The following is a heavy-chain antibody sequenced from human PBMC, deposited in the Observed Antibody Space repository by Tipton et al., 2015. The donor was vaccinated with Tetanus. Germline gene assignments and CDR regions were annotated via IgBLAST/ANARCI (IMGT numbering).Heavy chain of an antibody. V-gene: IGHV3-7*01. CDR2: IQPDESES. J-gene: IGHJ5*02. D-gene: IGHD3-9*01. CDR3: VTGTLRYGA. CDR1: GFTFNNYA. Sequence: GSLRLSCAASGFTFNNYAMTWVRQAPGKGLEWVASIQPDESESHFVDSVKGRFTISRDNTKNSVYLQMNSLRIEDTAVYYCVTGTLRYGAWGQGTLVTVSS.